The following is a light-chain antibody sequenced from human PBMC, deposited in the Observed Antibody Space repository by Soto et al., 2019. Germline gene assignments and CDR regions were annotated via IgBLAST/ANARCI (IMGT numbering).Light chain of an antibody. J-gene: IGLJ3*02. V-gene: IGLV2-14*03. CDR2: DVS. Sequence: QSVLTQPASVSASPGQSITITCTGSNTDVGHDDFVSWYQQHPGKAPKLMIYDVSRRPSGVSDRFSGSKSGNTASLTISGLQAEDEADYYCGSDTSIKTWVFGGGTQLTVL. CDR1: NTDVGHDDF. CDR3: GSDTSIKTWV.